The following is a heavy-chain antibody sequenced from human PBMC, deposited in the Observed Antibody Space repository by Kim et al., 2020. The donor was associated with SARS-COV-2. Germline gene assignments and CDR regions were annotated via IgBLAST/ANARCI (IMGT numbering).Heavy chain of an antibody. V-gene: IGHV1-69*13. J-gene: IGHJ6*02. Sequence: SVKVSCKASGGTFSSYAISWVRQAPGQGLEWMGGIIPIFGTANYAQKFQGRVTITADESTSTAYMELSSLRSEDTAVYYCARSKTLYGSGSYRYYYYYGMDVWGQGTTVTVSS. D-gene: IGHD3-10*01. CDR1: GGTFSSYA. CDR3: ARSKTLYGSGSYRYYYYYGMDV. CDR2: IIPIFGTA.